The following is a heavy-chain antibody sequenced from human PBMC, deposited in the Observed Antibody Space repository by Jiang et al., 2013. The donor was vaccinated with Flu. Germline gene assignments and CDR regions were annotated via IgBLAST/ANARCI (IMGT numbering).Heavy chain of an antibody. D-gene: IGHD1/OR15-1a*01. Sequence: GLVKPSETLSLTCTVSGGSISSSNYYWGWIRQPPGKGLEWIGTIHYSGSTYYNPSLKSRVTIFVDTSKNQFSLELSSVTAADTAVYYCARHSYSVGNKYYYYGMDVWGQGTTVTVSS. CDR1: GGSISSSNYY. CDR3: ARHSYSVGNKYYYYGMDV. J-gene: IGHJ6*02. CDR2: IHYSGST. V-gene: IGHV4-39*01.